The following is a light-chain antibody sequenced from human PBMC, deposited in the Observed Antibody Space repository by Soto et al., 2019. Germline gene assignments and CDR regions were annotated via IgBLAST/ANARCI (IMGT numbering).Light chain of an antibody. J-gene: IGKJ4*01. CDR1: QSISNN. Sequence: ETVMTQSPATLSVSPGERATLSCRAGQSISNNLAWYQKNPGQAPRLLIYGATTRATGIPSRFSGSGSGTEFTLTISSLQSEDCAVYYCQQYNNWPLTFGGGTKVEIK. CDR2: GAT. CDR3: QQYNNWPLT. V-gene: IGKV3-15*01.